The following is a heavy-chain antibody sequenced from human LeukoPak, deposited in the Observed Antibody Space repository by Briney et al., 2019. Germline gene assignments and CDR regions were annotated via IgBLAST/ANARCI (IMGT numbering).Heavy chain of an antibody. J-gene: IGHJ5*02. V-gene: IGHV4-39*01. D-gene: IGHD6-13*01. CDR2: IYYTGRT. CDR3: AQSLGSSNWIGNWFDP. Sequence: SETLSLTCTVSGGSISSSSHSWGWIRQPPGKGLEWTGSIYYTGRTYYNPSLKSRVTISVDTSKNQFSLKLSSVTAADTAVYYCAQSLGSSNWIGNWFDPWGQGALVTVSS. CDR1: GGSISSSSHS.